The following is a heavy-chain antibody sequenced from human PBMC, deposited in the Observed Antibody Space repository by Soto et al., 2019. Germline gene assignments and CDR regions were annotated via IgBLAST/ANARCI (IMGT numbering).Heavy chain of an antibody. CDR1: GGSISDDD. Sequence: SETLSLTCTVSGGSISDDDWSWFRQPPGKGLKRIGYIYYTGSTTYNPSLKSRLSISLETSKKKFSLRLTSVTAADTAVYYCARHPSRRYYDSSGYYYPLVYGMDVWGQGTTVTVSS. V-gene: IGHV4-59*08. J-gene: IGHJ6*02. D-gene: IGHD3-22*01. CDR3: ARHPSRRYYDSSGYYYPLVYGMDV. CDR2: IYYTGST.